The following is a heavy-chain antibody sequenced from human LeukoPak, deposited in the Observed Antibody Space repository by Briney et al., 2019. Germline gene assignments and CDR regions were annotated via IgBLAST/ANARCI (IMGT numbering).Heavy chain of an antibody. Sequence: ASVKVSCKASGYTFTGYYMHWVRQAPGQGLEWMGWINPNSGATNYAQKFQGRVTMTRDTSISTAYMELSRLRSDDTAVYSCARDKTGYTYGYGYWGQGTLVTVSS. J-gene: IGHJ4*02. D-gene: IGHD5-18*01. CDR3: ARDKTGYTYGYGY. CDR1: GYTFTGYY. CDR2: INPNSGAT. V-gene: IGHV1-2*02.